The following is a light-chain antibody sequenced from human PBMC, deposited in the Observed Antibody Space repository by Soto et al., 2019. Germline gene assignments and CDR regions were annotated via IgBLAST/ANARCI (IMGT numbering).Light chain of an antibody. CDR3: QQYGSSPGFT. Sequence: EIVLTQSPGTLSLSPGERATLSCRASQSVSSSYLAWYQQKPGQAPRLLIYGESSRPTAIPDRFSGSRSGTDSSLPISRLKSADFAVYYCQQYGSSPGFTFGPGTKVDIK. V-gene: IGKV3-20*01. CDR2: GES. CDR1: QSVSSSY. J-gene: IGKJ3*01.